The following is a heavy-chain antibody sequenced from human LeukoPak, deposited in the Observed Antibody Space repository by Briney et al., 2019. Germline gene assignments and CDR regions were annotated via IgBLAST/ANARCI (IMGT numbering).Heavy chain of an antibody. V-gene: IGHV3-23*01. Sequence: PGGSLRLSCAASGFTFRNFAMSWVRQAPGKGLEWASGLSNGGTRTFYAASVKGRFTISRDDSNSTLFLQIDNLRVEDTATYYCAKDIELFMSWGQGALVIVSS. CDR1: GFTFRNFA. CDR2: LSNGGTRT. D-gene: IGHD1-26*01. CDR3: AKDIELFMS. J-gene: IGHJ5*02.